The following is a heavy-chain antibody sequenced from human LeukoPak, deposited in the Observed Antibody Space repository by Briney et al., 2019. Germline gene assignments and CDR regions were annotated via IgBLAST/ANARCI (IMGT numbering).Heavy chain of an antibody. J-gene: IGHJ1*01. CDR1: GFTFSSHG. V-gene: IGHV3-30*18. Sequence: GGSLRLSCAASGFTFSSHGIHWVRQAPGKGLEWVAVVSSDGGTTYYADSVKGRLTISRDNSKNTLYLQMNSLRDEDTALYYCVKDHRGSLENFQHWGQGTLVTVFS. CDR3: VKDHRGSLENFQH. CDR2: VSSDGGTT.